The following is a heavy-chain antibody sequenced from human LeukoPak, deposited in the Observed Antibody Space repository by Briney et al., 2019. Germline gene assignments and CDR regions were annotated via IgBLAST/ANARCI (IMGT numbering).Heavy chain of an antibody. V-gene: IGHV3-30*02. CDR1: GFTFSSYG. CDR3: ARVGYSGYGASYYYYMDV. Sequence: PGGSLRLSCAASGFTFSSYGMHWVRQAPGKGLEWVAFIRYDGSNKYYTDSVKGRFTISRDNSKNTLYLQMNSLRAEDTAVYYCARVGYSGYGASYYYYMDVWGKGTTVTISS. D-gene: IGHD5-12*01. CDR2: IRYDGSNK. J-gene: IGHJ6*03.